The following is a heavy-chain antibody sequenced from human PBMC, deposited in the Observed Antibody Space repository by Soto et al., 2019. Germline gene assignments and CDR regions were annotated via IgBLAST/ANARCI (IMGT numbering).Heavy chain of an antibody. D-gene: IGHD2-8*01. Sequence: GGSLRLSCAASGFTFSSYAMSWVRQAPGKGLEWVSAISGSGGSTYYADSVKGRFTISRDNSKNTLNLQMNSLRAEDTAVYYCAKDPAEKWGFYGMDVWGQGTTVTVSS. CDR2: ISGSGGST. CDR1: GFTFSSYA. V-gene: IGHV3-23*01. CDR3: AKDPAEKWGFYGMDV. J-gene: IGHJ6*02.